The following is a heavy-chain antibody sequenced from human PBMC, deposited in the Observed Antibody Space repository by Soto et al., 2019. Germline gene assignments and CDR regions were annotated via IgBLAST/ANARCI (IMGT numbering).Heavy chain of an antibody. CDR3: ARLYRRTLNGDKRPREDYYYYYMDV. CDR2: IYYSGST. D-gene: IGHD4-17*01. Sequence: SETLSLTCTVSGGSISSYYWSWIRQPPGKGLEWIGYIYYSGSTNYNPSLKSRVTISVDTSKNQFSLKLSSVTAADTAVYYCARLYRRTLNGDKRPREDYYYYYMDVWGKGTTVTVSS. V-gene: IGHV4-59*08. CDR1: GGSISSYY. J-gene: IGHJ6*03.